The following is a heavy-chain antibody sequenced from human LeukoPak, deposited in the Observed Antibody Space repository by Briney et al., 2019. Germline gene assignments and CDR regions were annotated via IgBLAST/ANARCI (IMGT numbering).Heavy chain of an antibody. CDR1: GFSFTTYS. Sequence: GGSLRLSCAASGFSFTTYSMNWVRQAPGKGLEGVAVTSYDEGHKYYADSVKGRFTISRDTANNTLYLQMNSLRAEDTAVYYCARDNVYGSGTEYWGQGTLVTVSS. V-gene: IGHV3-30*03. D-gene: IGHD3-10*01. J-gene: IGHJ4*02. CDR2: TSYDEGHK. CDR3: ARDNVYGSGTEY.